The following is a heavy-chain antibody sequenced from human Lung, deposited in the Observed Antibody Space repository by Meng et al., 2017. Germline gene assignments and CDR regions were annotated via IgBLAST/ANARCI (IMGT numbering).Heavy chain of an antibody. CDR3: ARGPTTMAHDFDY. J-gene: IGHJ4*02. Sequence: QGHVQQWGAGLLNPSETLSPTCVVSGGSFSDYYWSWIRQPPGKGLEWIGEINHSGSTNYNPSLESRATISVDTSQNNLSLKLSSVTAADSAVYYCARGPTTMAHDFDYWGQGTLVTVSS. V-gene: IGHV4-34*01. D-gene: IGHD4-11*01. CDR1: GGSFSDYY. CDR2: INHSGST.